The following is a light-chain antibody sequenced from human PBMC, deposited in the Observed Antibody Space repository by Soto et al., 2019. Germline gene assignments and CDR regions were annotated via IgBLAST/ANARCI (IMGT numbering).Light chain of an antibody. CDR3: QLRSNWPSFT. CDR2: DAS. Sequence: EIVLTQSPATLSLSPGERATLSCRASQSVSSYLAWYQQKPGQAPRLLIYDASNRATGIPARFSGSGSGTDFTLSISSLEPEDFAVYYCQLRSNWPSFTFGPGTKLDIK. J-gene: IGKJ3*01. CDR1: QSVSSY. V-gene: IGKV3-11*01.